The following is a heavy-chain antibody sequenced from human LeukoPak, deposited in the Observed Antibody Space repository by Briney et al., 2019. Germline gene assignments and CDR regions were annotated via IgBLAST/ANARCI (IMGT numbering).Heavy chain of an antibody. D-gene: IGHD3-22*01. CDR3: AREFYYYGSSGDNWFDP. Sequence: ASETLSLTCSVSGVSISSYYWTWIRLPAGKGLEWIGRIYSGGSTNYNPSLKSRVTMSVDTSKNQFSLRLTSVTVADTAVYYCAREFYYYGSSGDNWFDPWGQGTLVTVSS. CDR2: IYSGGST. V-gene: IGHV4-4*07. CDR1: GVSISSYY. J-gene: IGHJ5*02.